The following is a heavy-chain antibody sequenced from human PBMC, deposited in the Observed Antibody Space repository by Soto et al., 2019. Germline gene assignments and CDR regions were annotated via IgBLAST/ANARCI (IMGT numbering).Heavy chain of an antibody. J-gene: IGHJ4*02. CDR1: GGTFSSYT. Sequence: SVKVSCKASGGTFSSYTISWVRQAPGQGLEWMGRIIPILGIANYAQKFQGRVTITADKSTSTAYMELSSLRSEDTAVYYCARETGDCSGGSCYSDYWGQGTLVTVSS. V-gene: IGHV1-69*04. D-gene: IGHD2-15*01. CDR2: IIPILGIA. CDR3: ARETGDCSGGSCYSDY.